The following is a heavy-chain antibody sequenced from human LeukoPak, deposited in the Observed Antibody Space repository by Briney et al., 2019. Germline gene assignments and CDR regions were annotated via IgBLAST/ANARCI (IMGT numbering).Heavy chain of an antibody. J-gene: IGHJ1*01. CDR2: INHSGST. D-gene: IGHD3-22*01. CDR1: GVSFSDYY. CDR3: AYSSGYQQH. Sequence: SETLSLTCSVYGVSFSDYYWSWFRQPPGKGLEWIGEINHSGSTDYNPSLKSRVTISVDTSRKQNPLKLSSVTAADSAVYYCAYSSGYQQHWGQGTLVTVSS. V-gene: IGHV4-34*01.